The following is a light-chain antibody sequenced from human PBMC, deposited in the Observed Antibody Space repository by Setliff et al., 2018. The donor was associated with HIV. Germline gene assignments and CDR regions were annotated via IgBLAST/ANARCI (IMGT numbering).Light chain of an antibody. CDR3: SSYTISRTLV. CDR1: SSDVGVYNY. V-gene: IGLV2-14*03. Sequence: QSVLTQPASVSGSPGQSITISCTGTSSDVGVYNYVSWYQQHPGKAPKVIIFDVSNRPSGVSDRFSGSKSGNTASLTISGPQAEDEADYYRSSYTISRTLVFGGGTKSPS. CDR2: DVS. J-gene: IGLJ2*01.